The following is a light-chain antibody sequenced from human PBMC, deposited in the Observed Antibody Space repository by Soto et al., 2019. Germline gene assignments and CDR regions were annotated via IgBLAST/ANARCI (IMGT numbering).Light chain of an antibody. V-gene: IGKV1-39*01. CDR3: QQSDSTPRT. CDR1: QYIGDF. CDR2: GAS. J-gene: IGKJ1*01. Sequence: DIQMTQSPSSLSASVGDRVTITCRASQYIGDFLNWYQQTPGKAPKLLIFGASNLHIGVPSRFSGSGSGTEFTLTISSLQPEDFATYYCQQSDSTPRTFGQGTKVEIK.